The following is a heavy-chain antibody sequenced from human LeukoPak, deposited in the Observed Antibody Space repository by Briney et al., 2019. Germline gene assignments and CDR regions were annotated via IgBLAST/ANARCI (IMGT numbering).Heavy chain of an antibody. D-gene: IGHD2-2*01. J-gene: IGHJ4*02. Sequence: GGSLRLSCAASGFTFSSYEMSWVRQAPGKGLEWVSIIVGIGSHTYNADSVKGRFTISRDNSKNTLFLQMTSLRAEDTAIYYCATYCGSANCHGRFADWGQGTLVT. CDR3: ATYCGSANCHGRFAD. V-gene: IGHV3-23*01. CDR1: GFTFSSYE. CDR2: IVGIGSHT.